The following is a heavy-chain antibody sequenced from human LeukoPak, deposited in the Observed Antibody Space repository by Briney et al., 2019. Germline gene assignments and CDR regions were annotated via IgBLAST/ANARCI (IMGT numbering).Heavy chain of an antibody. J-gene: IGHJ4*02. D-gene: IGHD7-27*01. CDR3: ATETNWGYRGHFDY. CDR1: GYTFTSYG. Sequence: SVKVSCKASGYTFTSYGISWVRQAPGQGLEWMGRIIPILGIANYAQKFQGRVTITADKSTSTAYMELSSLRSEDTAVYYCATETNWGYRGHFDYWGQGTLVTVSS. V-gene: IGHV1-69*04. CDR2: IIPILGIA.